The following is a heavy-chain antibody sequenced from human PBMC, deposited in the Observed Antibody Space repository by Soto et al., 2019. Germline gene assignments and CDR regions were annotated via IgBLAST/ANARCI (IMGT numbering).Heavy chain of an antibody. J-gene: IGHJ6*02. Sequence: QVQLVQSGAEVKKPGASVKVSCKASGYTFTRSGISWVRQAPGQGLEWMGWISTYNGDTNYAQTFQGRGTMTTDTSTSTVHMEVRSLSSDDTAVYYCARAGVAPYYYYGMDVWGQGTPVTVSS. CDR3: ARAGVAPYYYYGMDV. D-gene: IGHD5-12*01. CDR1: GYTFTRSG. V-gene: IGHV1-18*01. CDR2: ISTYNGDT.